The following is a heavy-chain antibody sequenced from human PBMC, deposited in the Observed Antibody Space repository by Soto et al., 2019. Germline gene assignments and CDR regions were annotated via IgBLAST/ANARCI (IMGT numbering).Heavy chain of an antibody. D-gene: IGHD1-1*01. CDR1: GGSISSYY. CDR2: IYYSGST. J-gene: IGHJ3*02. V-gene: IGHV4-59*01. Sequence: QVQLQESGPGLVKPSETLSLTCTVSGGSISSYYWSWIRQPPGKGLEWIGYIYYSGSTNYNPSLKSRVTISVDTSKNQFSLKLSSVTAADTAVYYCARVLVIGTQNAFDIWGQGTMVTASS. CDR3: ARVLVIGTQNAFDI.